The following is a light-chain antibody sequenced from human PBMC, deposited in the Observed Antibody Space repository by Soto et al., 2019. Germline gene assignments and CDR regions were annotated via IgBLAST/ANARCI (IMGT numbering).Light chain of an antibody. Sequence: EIVMTQSPATLSASPGERATLSCRASQSVSNNLAWYHQKPGQAPRLLIYGASTRATGIPARFSGSGSGTEFTHTISSLQPEDFAVYYWQQYNNWWTFGQGTKVEIK. CDR3: QQYNNWWT. CDR2: GAS. CDR1: QSVSNN. V-gene: IGKV3-15*01. J-gene: IGKJ1*01.